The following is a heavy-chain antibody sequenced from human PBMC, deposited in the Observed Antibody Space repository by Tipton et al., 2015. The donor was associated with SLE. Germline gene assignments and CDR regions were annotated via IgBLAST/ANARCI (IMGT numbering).Heavy chain of an antibody. CDR1: GGSIISSSHY. D-gene: IGHD5-18*01. V-gene: IGHV4-39*07. J-gene: IGHJ3*02. CDR3: ARRGYIYGSGFDAFDI. CDR2: IYFSGST. Sequence: TLSLTCTVSGGSIISSSHYWGWIRQPPGKGLEWIGRIYFSGSTHYNPSLESRVTISVDTSKSQFSLGLSSVTAADTAVYYCARRGYIYGSGFDAFDIWGQGTMVTVSS.